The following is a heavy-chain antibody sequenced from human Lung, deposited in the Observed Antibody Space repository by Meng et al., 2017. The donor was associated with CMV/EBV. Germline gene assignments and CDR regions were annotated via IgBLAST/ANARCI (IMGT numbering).Heavy chain of an antibody. Sequence: GPXLVXPTDTLTLTCTVSGFSRSNARMGVSWIRQPPGKALEWLAHIFSNDEKSYSTSLKSRLTISKDTSKSQVVLTMTNMDPVDTATYYCARHLPTYYYDSSGYYYPYYYYGMDVWGQGTTVTVSS. V-gene: IGHV2-26*01. J-gene: IGHJ6*02. CDR1: GFSRSNARMG. CDR3: ARHLPTYYYDSSGYYYPYYYYGMDV. D-gene: IGHD3-22*01. CDR2: IFSNDEK.